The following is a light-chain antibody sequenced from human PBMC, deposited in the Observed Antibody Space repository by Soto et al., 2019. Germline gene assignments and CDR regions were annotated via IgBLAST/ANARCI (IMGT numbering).Light chain of an antibody. Sequence: QSALTQPASVSGSPGQSITISCTGTSSDVGGFNYVSWYQQYPGKAPKLMIYSVSNRPLGVSNRFSGSKSGNTASLTISGLQAEDEADYYCSSYTSSTTRVFGGGTKLTVL. CDR3: SSYTSSTTRV. J-gene: IGLJ3*02. CDR1: SSDVGGFNY. CDR2: SVS. V-gene: IGLV2-14*01.